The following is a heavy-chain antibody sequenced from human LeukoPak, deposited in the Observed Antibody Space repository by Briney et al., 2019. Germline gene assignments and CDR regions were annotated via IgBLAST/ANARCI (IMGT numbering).Heavy chain of an antibody. V-gene: IGHV3-23*01. CDR1: GFTFSSYA. CDR3: AKDKKKVAEITMIVVPFIPFDY. D-gene: IGHD3-22*01. CDR2: ISGSGGST. J-gene: IGHJ4*02. Sequence: GGSLRLSCAASGFTFSSYAMSWVRQAPGKGLEWVSAISGSGGSTYYADSVKGRFTISRDNSKNTLYLQMNSLRAEDTAVYYCAKDKKKVAEITMIVVPFIPFDYWGQGTLVTVSS.